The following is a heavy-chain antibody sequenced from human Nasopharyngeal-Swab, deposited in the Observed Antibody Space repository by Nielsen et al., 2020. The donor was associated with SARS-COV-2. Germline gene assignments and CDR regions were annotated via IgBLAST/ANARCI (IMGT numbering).Heavy chain of an antibody. D-gene: IGHD3-10*01. J-gene: IGHJ6*02. CDR3: AIDYGSGTYGLDV. CDR2: IYHRDSDT. CDR1: GYSFTSYW. Sequence: GESLKISCKGSGYSFTSYWMEWVRQVTGKGMEWMGIIYHRDSDTRYSPSFQGQVTISADKSINTAYLQWNSLKASDTATYFCAIDYGSGTYGLDVWGQGTTVTVSS. V-gene: IGHV5-51*01.